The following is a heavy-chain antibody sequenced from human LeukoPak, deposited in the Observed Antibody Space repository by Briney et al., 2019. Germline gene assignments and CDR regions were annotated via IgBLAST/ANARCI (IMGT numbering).Heavy chain of an antibody. D-gene: IGHD6-6*01. Sequence: ASVKVSCKVSGYTLTELSMHWERQAPGKGLEWMGGFDPEDGETIYAQKFQGRVTMTEDTSTDTAYMELSSLRSEDTAVYYCATGRRQLAPYYYYGMDVWGQGTTVTASS. CDR2: FDPEDGET. J-gene: IGHJ6*02. CDR3: ATGRRQLAPYYYYGMDV. CDR1: GYTLTELS. V-gene: IGHV1-24*01.